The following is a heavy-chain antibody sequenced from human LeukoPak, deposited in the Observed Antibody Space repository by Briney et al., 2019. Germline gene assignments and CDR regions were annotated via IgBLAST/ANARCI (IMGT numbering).Heavy chain of an antibody. Sequence: GGSLSLSCSASGFTFSSYAMHWVRQAPGKGLEYVSGISGDGSSTYYADSVKGRFTISRDNSKNTLYVQMTSLRAEDTAVYYCVYQVQGVVKWGQGTLVTVSS. CDR2: ISGDGSST. CDR3: VYQVQGVVK. V-gene: IGHV3-64*05. CDR1: GFTFSSYA. D-gene: IGHD3-3*01. J-gene: IGHJ4*02.